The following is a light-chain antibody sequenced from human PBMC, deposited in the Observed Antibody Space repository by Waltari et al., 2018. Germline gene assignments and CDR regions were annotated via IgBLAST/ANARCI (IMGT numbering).Light chain of an antibody. Sequence: QSVLTQPPSVSAAPGQKVSISCSGSITNLGGNSLSWYQQLPGTAPKLLVYDNNKRPSGIPDRFSVYKSGTSATLGITGLQTGDEADYYCGTWDSSLNAYVFGTGTKVTVL. J-gene: IGLJ1*01. V-gene: IGLV1-51*01. CDR1: ITNLGGNS. CDR3: GTWDSSLNAYV. CDR2: DNN.